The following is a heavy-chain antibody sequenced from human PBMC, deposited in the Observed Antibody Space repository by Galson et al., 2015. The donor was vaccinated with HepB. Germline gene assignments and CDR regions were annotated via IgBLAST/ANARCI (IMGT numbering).Heavy chain of an antibody. CDR3: ARGRPFALNGMDV. Sequence: SLRLSCAASEFTLSHYTVNWVRQAPGKGLEWVSSIDSRNTDIYYADSVKGRFTISRDNAKNSLYLQMNSLRAEDTALYYCARGRPFALNGMDVWGQGTTVTVSS. CDR1: EFTLSHYT. CDR2: IDSRNTDI. V-gene: IGHV3-21*01. J-gene: IGHJ6*02.